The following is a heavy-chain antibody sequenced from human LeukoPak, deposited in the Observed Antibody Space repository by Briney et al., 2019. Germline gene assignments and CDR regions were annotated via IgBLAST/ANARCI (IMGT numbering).Heavy chain of an antibody. CDR1: GFTFSSYW. CDR3: ARDSPGYGAYDLG. D-gene: IGHD5-12*01. CDR2: IKEDGSAK. J-gene: IGHJ4*02. V-gene: IGHV3-7*04. Sequence: PGGSLRLSCAVSGFTFSSYWMSWVRQAPGKGLEWVANIKEDGSAKYSVDSVKGRFTISRDNAKNTLYLQMNSLRAEDTAVYYCARDSPGYGAYDLGWGQGTLVTVSS.